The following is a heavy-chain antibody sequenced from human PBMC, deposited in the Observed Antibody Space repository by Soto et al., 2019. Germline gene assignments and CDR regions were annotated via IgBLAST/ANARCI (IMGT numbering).Heavy chain of an antibody. CDR3: ARANRRDGYNSFDY. CDR1: GFSFSDYY. Sequence: QVQLVESGGGLVKPGGSLRLSCAASGFSFSDYYMSWIRQAPGKGLEWVSDINSSGNTIYYADSVKGRFTISRDNAKNSLYLQMNSLRAEDTAVYYCARANRRDGYNSFDYWGQGTLVTVSS. CDR2: INSSGNTI. D-gene: IGHD5-12*01. V-gene: IGHV3-11*01. J-gene: IGHJ4*02.